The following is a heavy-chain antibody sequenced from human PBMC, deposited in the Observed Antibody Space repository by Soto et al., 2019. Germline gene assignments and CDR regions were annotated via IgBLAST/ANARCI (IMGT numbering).Heavy chain of an antibody. J-gene: IGHJ5*02. D-gene: IGHD1-26*01. Sequence: QVQLVQSGAEVKKPGASVKVSCKASGYTFTSYGISWVRQAPGQGLEWMGWISANNGNTNYAQKLQGRSTMNADTYTSPGSMELRSFRSDDTAVYYCARDRGRYGMVSWGQGSLVTVAS. CDR3: ARDRGRYGMVS. V-gene: IGHV1-18*01. CDR2: ISANNGNT. CDR1: GYTFTSYG.